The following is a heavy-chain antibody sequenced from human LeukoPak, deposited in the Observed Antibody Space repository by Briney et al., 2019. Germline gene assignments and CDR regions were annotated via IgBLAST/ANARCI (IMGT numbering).Heavy chain of an antibody. CDR2: ISSSSSYI. CDR3: ARGRPAKVDY. CDR1: GFTFSSYS. D-gene: IGHD2-2*01. Sequence: KTGGSLRLSCAASGFTFSSYSMNWVRQAPGKGLEWVSSISSSSSYIYYADSVKGRFTISRDNAKNSLYLQMNSLRAEDTAVYYCARGRPAKVDYWGQGTLVTVSS. V-gene: IGHV3-21*01. J-gene: IGHJ4*02.